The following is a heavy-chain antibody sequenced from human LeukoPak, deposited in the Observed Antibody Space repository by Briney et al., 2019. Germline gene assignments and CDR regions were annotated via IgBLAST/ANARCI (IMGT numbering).Heavy chain of an antibody. D-gene: IGHD3-3*01. Sequence: SETLSLTCTVSGGSISSYYWSWIRQPAGKGLEWIGRIYTSGSTNYNPSLKSRVTMSVDTSKNQFSLKLSSVTAADTAVYYCAREPYYDFWSGYLDGPPFYMDVWGKGTTVTVSS. J-gene: IGHJ6*03. CDR2: IYTSGST. CDR3: AREPYYDFWSGYLDGPPFYMDV. V-gene: IGHV4-4*07. CDR1: GGSISSYY.